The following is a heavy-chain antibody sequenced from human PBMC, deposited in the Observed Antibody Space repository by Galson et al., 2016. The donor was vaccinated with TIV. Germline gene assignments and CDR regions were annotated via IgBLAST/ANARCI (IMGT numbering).Heavy chain of an antibody. Sequence: SVKVSCKASGDTFSSYPFNWVRQAPGQGLEWVGGFIPLFGTANYAQKFQGRVTITADESTSTLYMELSSLRSEDTAVYYCARLFDFWSGYPSLDYWGQGTLVTVSS. J-gene: IGHJ4*02. CDR3: ARLFDFWSGYPSLDY. V-gene: IGHV1-69*13. CDR2: FIPLFGTA. CDR1: GDTFSSYP. D-gene: IGHD3-3*01.